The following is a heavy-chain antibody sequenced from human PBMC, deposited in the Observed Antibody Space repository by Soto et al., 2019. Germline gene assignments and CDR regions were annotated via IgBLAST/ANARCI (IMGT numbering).Heavy chain of an antibody. V-gene: IGHV4-59*01. D-gene: IGHD3-10*01. CDR2: IYYSGST. CDR1: GGSISSYY. Sequence: SETLSLTCTVSGGSISSYYWSWIRQPPAKGLEWIGYIYYSGSTNYNPSLKSRVTISVDTSKNQFSLKLSSVTAADTAVYYCARGGKLGYYGSGSYFSRYYYYYGMEVWGQGTTVNVSS. J-gene: IGHJ6*02. CDR3: ARGGKLGYYGSGSYFSRYYYYYGMEV.